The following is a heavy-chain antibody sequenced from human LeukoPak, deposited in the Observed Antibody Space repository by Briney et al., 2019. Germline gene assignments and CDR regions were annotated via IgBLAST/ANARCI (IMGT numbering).Heavy chain of an antibody. Sequence: SGTLSLTCAVSGGSISSSNWWSWVRQPPGKGLEWIGEIYHSGSTNYNPSLKSRVTISVDKSKNQFSLKLSSVTAADTAVYYCARVPSNSGWYYYYYYGMDVWGQGTTVTVSS. V-gene: IGHV4-4*02. CDR2: IYHSGST. J-gene: IGHJ6*02. D-gene: IGHD6-19*01. CDR3: ARVPSNSGWYYYYYYGMDV. CDR1: GGSISSSNW.